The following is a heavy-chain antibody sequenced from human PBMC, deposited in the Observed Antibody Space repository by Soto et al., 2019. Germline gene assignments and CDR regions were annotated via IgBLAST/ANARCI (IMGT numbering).Heavy chain of an antibody. CDR3: ARGSGWFLHDAFDI. CDR1: SGSISSSNW. Sequence: QVQLQASGPGLVKPSGTLSLTCAVSSGSISSSNWCSWVRQPPGKGLEWIGEIYHSGSTNYNPSLKSRVTISGDKSKNQFSLRLSSGTAAYTAVYYCARGSGWFLHDAFDIWGQGTMVTVSS. J-gene: IGHJ3*02. CDR2: IYHSGST. D-gene: IGHD6-19*01. V-gene: IGHV4-4*02.